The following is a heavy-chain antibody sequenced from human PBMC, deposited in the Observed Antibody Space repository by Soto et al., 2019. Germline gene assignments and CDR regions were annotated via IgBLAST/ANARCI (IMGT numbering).Heavy chain of an antibody. CDR2: IYYSGST. CDR1: GGSISSGGYY. CDR3: ARVRIAAAGLIDY. D-gene: IGHD6-13*01. J-gene: IGHJ4*02. Sequence: SETLSLTCTVSGGSISSGGYYWSWIRQHPGKGLEWIGYIYYSGSTYYNPSLKSRVTISVDTSKNQFSLKLSSVTAADTAVYYCARVRIAAAGLIDYWGQGTLVTVS. V-gene: IGHV4-31*03.